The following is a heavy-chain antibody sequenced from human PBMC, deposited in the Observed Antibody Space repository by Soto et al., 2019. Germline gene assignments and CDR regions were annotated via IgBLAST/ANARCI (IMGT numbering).Heavy chain of an antibody. D-gene: IGHD5-18*01. CDR2: INHTGST. CDR3: ARRQWIPPLLFDY. V-gene: IGHV4-34*01. J-gene: IGHJ4*03. CDR1: NGSFNNYL. Sequence: QVHLQQWGAGLLKPSETLSLTCAVFNGSFNNYLWSWIRQPPGRGLEWIGEINHTGSTNYNPSLKSRVPISVDTSKKQFSLTQNSVTAADTAIYFCARRQWIPPLLFDYWGQGILVTVSS.